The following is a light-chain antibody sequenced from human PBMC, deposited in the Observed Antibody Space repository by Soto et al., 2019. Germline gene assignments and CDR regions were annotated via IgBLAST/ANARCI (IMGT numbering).Light chain of an antibody. CDR2: GAS. Sequence: AIQMTQSPSYLSAYVGDRVTITCLASQAIRDDLGWYQQKPGKAPKLLIYGASSLHDGVPSRFSGSGSGTDFTLTISSLQPEDFATYYCLQDNNYPWTFGQGTKVEVK. CDR1: QAIRDD. V-gene: IGKV1-6*01. J-gene: IGKJ1*01. CDR3: LQDNNYPWT.